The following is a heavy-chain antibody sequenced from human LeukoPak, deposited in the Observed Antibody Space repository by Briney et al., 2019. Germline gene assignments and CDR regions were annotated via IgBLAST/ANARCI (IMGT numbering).Heavy chain of an antibody. CDR3: ARLTSPYSSGRHWGDSFAY. D-gene: IGHD6-19*01. Sequence: SETLSLTCTVSGGSISSYYWSWIRQPAGKGLEWIGRIYTSGSTNYNPSLKSRVTMSVDTSKNQFSLKLSSVTAADTAVYYCARLTSPYSSGRHWGDSFAYWGQGTLVTVSS. CDR2: IYTSGST. J-gene: IGHJ4*02. CDR1: GGSISSYY. V-gene: IGHV4-4*07.